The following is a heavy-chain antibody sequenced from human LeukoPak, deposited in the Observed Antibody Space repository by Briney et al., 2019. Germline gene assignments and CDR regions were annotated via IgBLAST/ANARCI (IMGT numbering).Heavy chain of an antibody. Sequence: GGSLRLSCAASGFILSNYWMSWVRQAPGKGLVWVSHINSDGSWTSYADSVKGRFTISKDNTKNTVYLQMSNLRVEDTAVYYCVSFYETYWGRGTLVTVSS. V-gene: IGHV3-74*01. CDR3: VSFYETY. CDR1: GFILSNYW. J-gene: IGHJ4*02. CDR2: INSDGSWT. D-gene: IGHD2/OR15-2a*01.